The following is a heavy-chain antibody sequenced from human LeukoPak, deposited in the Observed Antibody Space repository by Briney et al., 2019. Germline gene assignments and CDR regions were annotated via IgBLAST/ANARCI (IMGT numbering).Heavy chain of an antibody. Sequence: GGSLRLSCAASGFTFSSYEMNWVRQAPGKGLEWVSYISSSGSTIYYADSVKGRFTISRDNARNSLYLQMNSLRAEDTAVYYCAKDRCSNGIGCYYYYMDVWGKGTTVTISS. J-gene: IGHJ6*03. D-gene: IGHD2-8*01. CDR3: AKDRCSNGIGCYYYYMDV. V-gene: IGHV3-48*03. CDR2: ISSSGSTI. CDR1: GFTFSSYE.